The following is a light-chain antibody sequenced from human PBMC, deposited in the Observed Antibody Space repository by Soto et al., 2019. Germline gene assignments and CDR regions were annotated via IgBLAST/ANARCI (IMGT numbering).Light chain of an antibody. CDR1: TNDVGGYKY. CDR2: EVT. CDR3: SSYAGSTPLVI. J-gene: IGLJ2*01. Sequence: QSALTQPPSASGSPGQSVTISCTGTTNDVGGYKYVSWYQQHPGKAPKLLIFEVTKRPSGVPDRFSGSKSGNTASLTVSGLQTDDEAEYYCSSYAGSTPLVIFGGGTKLTVL. V-gene: IGLV2-8*01.